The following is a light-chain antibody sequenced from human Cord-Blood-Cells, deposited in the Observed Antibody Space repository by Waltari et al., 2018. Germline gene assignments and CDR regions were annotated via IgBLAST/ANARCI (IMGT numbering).Light chain of an antibody. CDR2: AAS. V-gene: IGKV1-9*01. CDR1: QGISSY. CDR3: QLLNSYPT. Sequence: DIQLTQSPSFLSASLGNRVTITCRASQGISSYLAWYQQKPGKAPKLLIYAASTLQSGVTSRFSGSGSGTEFTLTISSLQPEDFATYYCQLLNSYPTFGQGTRLEIK. J-gene: IGKJ5*01.